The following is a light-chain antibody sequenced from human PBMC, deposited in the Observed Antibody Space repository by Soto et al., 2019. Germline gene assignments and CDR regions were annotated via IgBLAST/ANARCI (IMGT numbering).Light chain of an antibody. CDR3: QQYGRSPPLI. V-gene: IGKV3-20*01. CDR2: AAS. CDR1: QSVSSNY. Sequence: EIVLTQSPGTLSLSPGERATLSCRASQSVSSNYLAWYQQKPGQAPRLLIYAASTSATGIPDRFSGSWSGTDFTLTISRLEPEDFAVYYCQQYGRSPPLIFGGGTKVEIK. J-gene: IGKJ4*01.